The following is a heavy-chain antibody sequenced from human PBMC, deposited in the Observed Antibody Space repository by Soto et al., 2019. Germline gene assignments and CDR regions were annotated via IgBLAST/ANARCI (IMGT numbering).Heavy chain of an antibody. Sequence: GGSLRLSCAASGFTFSSYAMSWVRQAPGKGLEWVSAISGSGGSTYYADSVKGRFTISRDNSKNTLYLQMNSLRAEDTAVYYCAKVQLYDFWSGYCDFDYWGQGTLVTVSS. CDR3: AKVQLYDFWSGYCDFDY. CDR2: ISGSGGST. J-gene: IGHJ4*02. V-gene: IGHV3-23*01. CDR1: GFTFSSYA. D-gene: IGHD3-3*01.